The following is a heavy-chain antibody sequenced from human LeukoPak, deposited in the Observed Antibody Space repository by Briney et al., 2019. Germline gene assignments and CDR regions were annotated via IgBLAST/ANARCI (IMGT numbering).Heavy chain of an antibody. Sequence: GGSLRLSCAASGFTFSSYSMNWVRQAPGTGLEWVSSISSSSSYIYYADSVKGRFTISRDNAKNSLYLQMNSLRAEDTAVYYCAREGTGTTSDYWGQGTLVTVSS. D-gene: IGHD1-1*01. V-gene: IGHV3-21*01. CDR2: ISSSSSYI. J-gene: IGHJ4*02. CDR1: GFTFSSYS. CDR3: AREGTGTTSDY.